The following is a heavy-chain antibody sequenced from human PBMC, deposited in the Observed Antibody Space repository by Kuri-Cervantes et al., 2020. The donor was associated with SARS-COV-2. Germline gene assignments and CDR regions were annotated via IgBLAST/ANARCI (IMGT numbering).Heavy chain of an antibody. D-gene: IGHD3-3*01. Sequence: ASVKVSCKASGYTFTSYYMHWVRQAPGQGLEWMGIINTSGGSTSYAQKFQGRVTMTRDTSTSTVYMELRSLRSEDTAVYYCASEGYFGVVTYAFEIWGQGTVVTVSS. J-gene: IGHJ3*02. CDR2: INTSGGST. V-gene: IGHV1-46*01. CDR1: GYTFTSYY. CDR3: ASEGYFGVVTYAFEI.